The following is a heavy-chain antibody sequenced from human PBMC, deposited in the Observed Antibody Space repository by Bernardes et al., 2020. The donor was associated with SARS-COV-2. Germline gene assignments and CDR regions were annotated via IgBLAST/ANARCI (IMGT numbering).Heavy chain of an antibody. CDR1: GYSFTSYW. Sequence: GESLKISCKGSGYSFTSYWIAWVRQEPGKGLEWMGIVYPGNSDTRYNPSFRGQVTISAAKSVTTAYLQWSSLKASDSAMYFCARAQRDYSDGSGYPTIDYFDYWGQGSRVSVSS. V-gene: IGHV5-51*01. D-gene: IGHD3-22*01. CDR2: VYPGNSDT. CDR3: ARAQRDYSDGSGYPTIDYFDY. J-gene: IGHJ4*02.